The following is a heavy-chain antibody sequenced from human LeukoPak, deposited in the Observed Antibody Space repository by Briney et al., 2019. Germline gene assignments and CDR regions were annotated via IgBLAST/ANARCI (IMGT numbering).Heavy chain of an antibody. V-gene: IGHV3-23*01. CDR2: LSGSGGGT. CDR1: GITLSNYG. Sequence: GGSLQLSCAGSGITLSNYGMSWVRPAPGKGLEWVAGLSGSGGGTNYADSVQGRFTISRDNPKNTLYLQMNSLRAEDTAVYFCAKRGVVIRVFLVGFHKEAYYFDSWGQGALVTVSS. J-gene: IGHJ4*02. D-gene: IGHD3-10*01. CDR3: AKRGVVIRVFLVGFHKEAYYFDS.